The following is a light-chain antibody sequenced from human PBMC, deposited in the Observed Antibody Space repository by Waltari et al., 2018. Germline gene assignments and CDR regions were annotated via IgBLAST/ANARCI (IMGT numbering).Light chain of an antibody. CDR1: TSHIGSHL. CDR3: QSYDTSLSVV. Sequence: QSVLTQPPSASGTPGQRVPISCSGRTSHIGSHLSTWCQQLPGKAPKLLIYRSDQRPSGVPDRFSGSKSGTSASLAISGLQSEDEADYYCQSYDTSLSVVFGGGTKLTVL. J-gene: IGLJ3*02. V-gene: IGLV1-44*01. CDR2: RSD.